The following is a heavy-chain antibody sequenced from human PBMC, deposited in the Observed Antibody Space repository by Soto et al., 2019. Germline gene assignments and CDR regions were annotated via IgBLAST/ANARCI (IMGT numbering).Heavy chain of an antibody. J-gene: IGHJ3*02. CDR3: ARIVPAVMGDAFDI. Sequence: QLQLQESGPGLVKPSETLSLTCTVSGGSISSSNYYWGWIRQPPGKGLEWIGSIYYSGSTYYNPSLKSRVTISVDASKNQFSLMLSSVTAADTAVYYCARIVPAVMGDAFDIWGQGTMVTVSS. CDR2: IYYSGST. V-gene: IGHV4-39*01. D-gene: IGHD2-2*01. CDR1: GGSISSSNYY.